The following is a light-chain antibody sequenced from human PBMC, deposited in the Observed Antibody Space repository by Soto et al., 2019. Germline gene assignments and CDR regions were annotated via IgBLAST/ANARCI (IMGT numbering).Light chain of an antibody. CDR2: EVS. V-gene: IGLV2-14*01. CDR1: GSDIGTYNY. CDR3: GSYTMINTLVV. J-gene: IGLJ2*01. Sequence: QSVLTQPASVSGSPGQSITISCTGTGSDIGTYNYVSWYQQHPGTAPKLIIYEVSNRPSGVSSRFSGSKSGYTASLTISGLQAADEATYYCGSYTMINTLVVFGGGTQLTVL.